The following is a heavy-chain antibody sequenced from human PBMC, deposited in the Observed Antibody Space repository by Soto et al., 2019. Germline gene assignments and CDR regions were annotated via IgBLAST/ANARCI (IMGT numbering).Heavy chain of an antibody. Sequence: EVQLLESGGGLVQPGGSLRLSCAASGFTFSSYAMSWVRQVPGKGLEWVSSISDSGGSTYYADSVRGRFTISRDSSKSTLFLQMNPLRGEDTALYYCAKGGLGQQLGLGDWGQGTLVTVSS. CDR3: AKGGLGQQLGLGD. V-gene: IGHV3-23*01. CDR1: GFTFSSYA. J-gene: IGHJ4*02. D-gene: IGHD6-13*01. CDR2: ISDSGGST.